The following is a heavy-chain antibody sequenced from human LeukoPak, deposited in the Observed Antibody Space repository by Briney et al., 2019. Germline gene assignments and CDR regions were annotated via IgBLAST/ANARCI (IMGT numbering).Heavy chain of an antibody. Sequence: PGRSLRLSCAASGFTFDDYAMHWVRQAPGKGLEWVSGISWNSGSIGYADSVKGRFTISRDNSKNTLYLQMNSLRAEDTAAYYCAKGVVPAAILFPAKLYYFDYWGQGTLVTVSS. D-gene: IGHD2-2*02. J-gene: IGHJ4*02. CDR3: AKGVVPAAILFPAKLYYFDY. V-gene: IGHV3-9*01. CDR2: ISWNSGSI. CDR1: GFTFDDYA.